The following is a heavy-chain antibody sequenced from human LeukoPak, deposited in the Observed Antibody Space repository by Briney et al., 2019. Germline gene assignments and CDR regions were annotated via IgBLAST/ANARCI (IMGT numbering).Heavy chain of an antibody. J-gene: IGHJ4*02. CDR1: GYTFTGYY. Sequence: ASVKVSCKASGYTFTGYYMHWVRQAPGQGLEWMGWINPNSGGTNCAQKFQGSVTMTSDTSISTAYMELSRLRSDDTAVYYCARDYDPNYYGSGSYLNYFDYWGQGTLVTVSS. CDR3: ARDYDPNYYGSGSYLNYFDY. V-gene: IGHV1-2*02. CDR2: INPNSGGT. D-gene: IGHD3-10*01.